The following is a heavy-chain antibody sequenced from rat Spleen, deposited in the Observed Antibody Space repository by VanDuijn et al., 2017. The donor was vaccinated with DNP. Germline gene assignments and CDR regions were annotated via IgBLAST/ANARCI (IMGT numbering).Heavy chain of an antibody. CDR3: GRDLGGDY. Sequence: EVQLVESGGDLVQPGRSLKVSCVVSGFTFNKYWMTWIRQAPKKGLEWVATISTSGSRTYYPDSVKGRFTISRDNAKSSLYLQMNSLRSEDTATYYCGRDLGGDYWGQGVMVTVSS. J-gene: IGHJ2*01. CDR1: GFTFNKYW. V-gene: IGHV5-31*01. CDR2: ISTSGSRT. D-gene: IGHD5-1*01.